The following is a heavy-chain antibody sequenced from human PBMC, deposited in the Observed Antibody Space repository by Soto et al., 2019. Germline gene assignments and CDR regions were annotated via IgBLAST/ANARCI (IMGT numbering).Heavy chain of an antibody. J-gene: IGHJ4*02. CDR3: ARDLDSGLLAHDY. V-gene: IGHV3-33*01. Sequence: GGSVRLYGAASGFTFSSYGMHWVRQAPGKGLEWVAVIWYDGSNKYYADSVKGRFTISRDNSKNTLYLQMNSLRAEDTAVYYCARDLDSGLLAHDYLAQGTLVPVSS. D-gene: IGHD6-19*01. CDR2: IWYDGSNK. CDR1: GFTFSSYG.